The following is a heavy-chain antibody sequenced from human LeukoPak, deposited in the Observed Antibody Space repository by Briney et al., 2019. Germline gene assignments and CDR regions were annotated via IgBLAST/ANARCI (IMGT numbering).Heavy chain of an antibody. Sequence: GGSLRLSCTASGFTFISYWMSWVRQAPGKGLEWVANIKQDGSEKYYVESVKGRFTISRDNAKNSLYLQMNSLRAEDTAVYYCARVVAGKENWFDPWGQGTLVTVSS. CDR3: ARVVAGKENWFDP. J-gene: IGHJ5*02. CDR2: IKQDGSEK. CDR1: GFTFISYW. D-gene: IGHD6-19*01. V-gene: IGHV3-7*02.